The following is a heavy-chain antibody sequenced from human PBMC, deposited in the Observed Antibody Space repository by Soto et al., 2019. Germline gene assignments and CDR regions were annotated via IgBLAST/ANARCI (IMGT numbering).Heavy chain of an antibody. D-gene: IGHD1-26*01. V-gene: IGHV1-46*01. CDR2: INPHGGST. CDR3: ARSSGGNFGIIIEGTNSFAP. CDR1: RDTFTSYY. J-gene: IGHJ5*02. Sequence: SVKVSCKAPRDTFTSYYNTWVRPAPGQGLEWMVVINPHGGSTAYAQKFKGRVTLTRDTSASTDYMGVSSLTSEDTAMYYCARSSGGNFGIIIEGTNSFAPCGQGTLVTVSS.